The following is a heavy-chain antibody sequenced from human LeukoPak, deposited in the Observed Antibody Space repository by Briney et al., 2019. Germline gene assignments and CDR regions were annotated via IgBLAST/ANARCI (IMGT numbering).Heavy chain of an antibody. D-gene: IGHD6-6*01. CDR3: ARRADQSSSSDY. CDR2: IYYSGST. V-gene: IGHV4-39*01. Sequence: PSETLSLTCTVSGGSISSSSYYWGCIRQPPGKGLECIGSIYYSGSTYYNPSLKSRVTISVDTSKNQFSLKLSSVTAADTAVYYCARRADQSSSSDYWGQGTLVTVSS. CDR1: GGSISSSSYY. J-gene: IGHJ4*02.